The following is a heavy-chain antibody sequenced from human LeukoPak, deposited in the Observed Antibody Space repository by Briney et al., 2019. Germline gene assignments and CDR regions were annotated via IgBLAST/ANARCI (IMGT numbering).Heavy chain of an antibody. CDR2: ISSSGSTI. Sequence: GGSLRLSCAASGFTFSDYYMSWIRQAPGKGLEWVSYISSSGSTIYYADSVKGRFTISRDNAKNSLYLQMNSLRAEDTAVYYCARDPSRPPGHSSSWYVEVDYFDYWGQGTPVTVSS. CDR3: ARDPSRPPGHSSSWYVEVDYFDY. J-gene: IGHJ4*02. D-gene: IGHD6-13*01. V-gene: IGHV3-11*01. CDR1: GFTFSDYY.